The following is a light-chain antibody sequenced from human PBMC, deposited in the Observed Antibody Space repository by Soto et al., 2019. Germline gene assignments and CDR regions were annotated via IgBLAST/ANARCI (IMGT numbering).Light chain of an antibody. CDR3: QHYGRSPGT. Sequence: SVWTQFPGTLSVSIGERATLSCRASQSLSNTNLVWYQQKPGQAPRLLIYGASHRATGIPDRFSGTGSGTDFTLTISRLEPEDLAVYYCQHYGRSPGTFGQGTKVDIK. CDR1: QSLSNTN. J-gene: IGKJ1*01. CDR2: GAS. V-gene: IGKV3-20*01.